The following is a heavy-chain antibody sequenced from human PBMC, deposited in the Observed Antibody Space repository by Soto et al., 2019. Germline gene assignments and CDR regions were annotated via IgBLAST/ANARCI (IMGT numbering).Heavy chain of an antibody. CDR3: ARCLGAARPVRWFDP. CDR2: IYYTGAT. V-gene: IGHV4-31*03. CDR1: GGSISSSGYY. D-gene: IGHD6-6*01. Sequence: QVQLQESGPGLVKPSQTLSLTCTVSGGSISSSGYYWSWIRQHPGKGLEWIGYIYYTGATYYNPSLRRRVTISVDASQNQFSRKLSSVAAADTAVYYCARCLGAARPVRWFDPWGQGTLVTVSS. J-gene: IGHJ5*02.